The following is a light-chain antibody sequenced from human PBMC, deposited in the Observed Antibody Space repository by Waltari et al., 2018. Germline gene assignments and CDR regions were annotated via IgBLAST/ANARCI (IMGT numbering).Light chain of an antibody. Sequence: QLVLTQSPSASASLGAPVKLTCTLSSGHSSYAIAWHPQQPETGPRYLLKLNSDGRHRKGDGIPDRFSGSSSGAERYLTISSLQSEDEADYYCQTWGTGIGVFGGGTKLTVL. CDR2: LNSDGRH. V-gene: IGLV4-69*01. CDR3: QTWGTGIGV. J-gene: IGLJ3*02. CDR1: SGHSSYA.